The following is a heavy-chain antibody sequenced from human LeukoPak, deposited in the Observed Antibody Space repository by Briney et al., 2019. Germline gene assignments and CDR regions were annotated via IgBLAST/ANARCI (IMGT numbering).Heavy chain of an antibody. CDR2: IDPSDSYT. CDR1: GYSFTSYW. D-gene: IGHD2-8*01. V-gene: IGHV5-10-1*01. J-gene: IGHJ3*02. Sequence: GESLKTSCKGSGYSFTSYWISWVRQMPGKGLEWMGRIDPSDSYTNYSPSFQGHVTISADKSISTAYLQWSSLKASDTAIYYCARTLGYCTNGVCRNDAFDIWGQGTMVTVSS. CDR3: ARTLGYCTNGVCRNDAFDI.